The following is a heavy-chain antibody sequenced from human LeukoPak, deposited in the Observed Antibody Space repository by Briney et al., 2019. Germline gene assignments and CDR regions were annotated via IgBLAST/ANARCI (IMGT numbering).Heavy chain of an antibody. J-gene: IGHJ3*02. CDR2: INPSGGST. D-gene: IGHD3-9*01. Sequence: ASVKVSCKASGYTFTSYYMHWVRQAPGQGLEWTGIINPSGGSTSYAQKFQGRVTMTRDTSTSTVYMELSSLRSEDTAVYYCARNGLTGSYKGGAFDIRGQGTMVTVSS. CDR3: ARNGLTGSYKGGAFDI. CDR1: GYTFTSYY. V-gene: IGHV1-46*01.